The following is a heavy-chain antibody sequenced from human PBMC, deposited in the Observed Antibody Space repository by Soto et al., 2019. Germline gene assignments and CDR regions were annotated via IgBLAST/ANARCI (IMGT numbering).Heavy chain of an antibody. Sequence: PSETLSLTCTVSGGSISSGDYYWSWIRQPPGKGLEWIGYIYYSGSTYYNPSLKSRVTISVDTSKNQFSLKLSSVTAADTAVYYCARTGYSSSWQTSYYYYYGMDVWGQGTTVTVPS. J-gene: IGHJ6*02. CDR1: GGSISSGDYY. CDR2: IYYSGST. V-gene: IGHV4-30-4*01. CDR3: ARTGYSSSWQTSYYYYYGMDV. D-gene: IGHD6-13*01.